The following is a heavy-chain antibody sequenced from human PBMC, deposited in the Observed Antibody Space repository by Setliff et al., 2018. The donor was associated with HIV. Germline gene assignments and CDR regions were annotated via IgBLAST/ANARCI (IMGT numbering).Heavy chain of an antibody. V-gene: IGHV4-59*01. D-gene: IGHD4-17*01. CDR2: ISYSGTT. J-gene: IGHJ3*01. Sequence: SETLSLTCTVSDGSISNYYWSWIRQPPGKGLEWIGYISYSGTTNYNPSLKSRVTISVDTSKNQFSLNLSSVTAADTAVYYCARQPLSRRRGTAVTTVGAFDFWGQGTKVTVSS. CDR3: ARQPLSRRRGTAVTTVGAFDF. CDR1: DGSISNYY.